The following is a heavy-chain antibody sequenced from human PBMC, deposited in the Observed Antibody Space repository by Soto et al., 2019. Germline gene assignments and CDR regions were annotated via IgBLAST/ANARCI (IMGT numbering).Heavy chain of an antibody. CDR1: GYTFTSYA. Sequence: ASVKVSCKASGYTFTSYAMHWVRQAPGQRLEWMGWINAGNGNTKYSQKFQGRVTITRDTSASTAYMELSSLRSEDTAVYYCARDRSYDYYYYYYGMDVWGQGTTVTVSS. V-gene: IGHV1-3*01. CDR3: ARDRSYDYYYYYYGMDV. D-gene: IGHD5-18*01. CDR2: INAGNGNT. J-gene: IGHJ6*02.